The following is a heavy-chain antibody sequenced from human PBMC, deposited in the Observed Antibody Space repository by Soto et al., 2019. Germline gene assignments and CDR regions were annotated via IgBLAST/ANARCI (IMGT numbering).Heavy chain of an antibody. CDR1: GFTFSSYW. Sequence: PGDSLRLSCAASGFTFSSYWMHWVRQAPGEGLMWISRLNSGGTTANYAVSVSGRFTISRDNAKNTLYLQLNSLSDEDTAVYDCARGVPGYYAVDVWGQGTTVSVTS. V-gene: IGHV3-74*01. CDR2: LNSGGTTA. J-gene: IGHJ6*01. CDR3: ARGVPGYYAVDV.